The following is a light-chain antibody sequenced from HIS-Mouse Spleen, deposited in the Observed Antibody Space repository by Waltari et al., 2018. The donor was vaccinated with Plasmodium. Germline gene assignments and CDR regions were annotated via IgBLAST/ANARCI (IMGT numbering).Light chain of an antibody. Sequence: QSALTQPASVSGSPGQSITISCTGTSSDVGGYNYVSWYQQHPGKAPKLMIYDVSNRPSGVSNRVSGSNSGTTASLTISGLQAEDEADYYCSSYTSSSTRVFGGGTKLTVL. CDR1: SSDVGGYNY. CDR2: DVS. V-gene: IGLV2-14*03. CDR3: SSYTSSSTRV. J-gene: IGLJ3*02.